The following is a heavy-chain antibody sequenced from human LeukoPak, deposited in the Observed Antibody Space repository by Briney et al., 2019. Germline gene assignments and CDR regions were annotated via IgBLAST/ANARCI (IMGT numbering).Heavy chain of an antibody. CDR3: ARGAWPNPSSSLQFDY. V-gene: IGHV1-3*01. CDR2: INAGNGNT. D-gene: IGHD6-13*01. CDR1: GYTFTSYA. J-gene: IGHJ4*02. Sequence: AASVKVSCKASGYTFTSYAMHWVRQAPGQRLEWMGWINAGNGNTKYSQKFQGRVTITRDTSASIAYMELSSLRSEDTAVYYCARGAWPNPSSSLQFDYWGQGTLVTVSS.